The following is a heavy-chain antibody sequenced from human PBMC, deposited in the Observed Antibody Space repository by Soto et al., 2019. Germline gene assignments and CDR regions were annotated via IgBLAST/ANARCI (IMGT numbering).Heavy chain of an antibody. Sequence: QLQLQESGPGLVKPSETLSLTCRVSDGSMNSDSSYWGWIRQPPGKGLEWIGGLNHSGSTYHNLSLKGRVTMSVDASRNQFSLKLTSMTAADTAVYYCARLGGYVSVGYYYLWDSWGQGTLVTVSS. D-gene: IGHD3-22*01. J-gene: IGHJ4*02. CDR3: ARLGGYVSVGYYYLWDS. CDR2: LNHSGST. CDR1: DGSMNSDSSY. V-gene: IGHV4-39*01.